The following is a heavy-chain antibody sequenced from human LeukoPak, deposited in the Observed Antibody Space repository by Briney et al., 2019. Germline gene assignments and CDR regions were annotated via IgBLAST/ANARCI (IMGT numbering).Heavy chain of an antibody. CDR3: ARGWYWFDP. D-gene: IGHD6-19*01. V-gene: IGHV4-39*01. J-gene: IGHJ5*02. Sequence: PSETLSLTCTVSGGSISSSSYYWGWIRQPPGKGLEWIGSIYYSGSTHYNPSLKSRVTISVDTSKNQFSLKLSSVTAADTAVYYCARGWYWFDPWGQGTLVTVSS. CDR1: GGSISSSSYY. CDR2: IYYSGST.